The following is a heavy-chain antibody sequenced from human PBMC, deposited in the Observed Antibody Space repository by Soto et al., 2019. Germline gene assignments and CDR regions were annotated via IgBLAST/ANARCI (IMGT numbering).Heavy chain of an antibody. D-gene: IGHD5-18*01. J-gene: IGHJ4*02. CDR3: ARIPRYSFPTSDDLDS. CDR2: ITPIYPTT. Sequence: SVKVSCKASGGTFYTYTFSWVRQAPGQGLEWMGSITPIYPTTNYAEKFQGRLTVTADGSTNTAYMELNSLTSEDTAVYYCARIPRYSFPTSDDLDSWGQGTLVTVSS. V-gene: IGHV1-69*13. CDR1: GGTFYTYT.